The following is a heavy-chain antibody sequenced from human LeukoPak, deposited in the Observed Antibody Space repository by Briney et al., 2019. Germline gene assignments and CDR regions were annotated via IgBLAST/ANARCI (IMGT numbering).Heavy chain of an antibody. V-gene: IGHV1-46*01. CDR1: GYTFTSYY. Sequence: GASVKVSCKASGYTFTSYYMHWVRQAPGQGLEWMGIINPSGGSTSYAQKFQGRVTMTRDTSTSTVYMELSRLKSDDTAVYYCARETAASGYFDYWGQGTLVTVSS. J-gene: IGHJ4*02. D-gene: IGHD6-13*01. CDR2: INPSGGST. CDR3: ARETAASGYFDY.